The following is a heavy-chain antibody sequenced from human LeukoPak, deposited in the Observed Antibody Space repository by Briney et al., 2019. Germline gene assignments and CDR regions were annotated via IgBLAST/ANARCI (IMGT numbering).Heavy chain of an antibody. V-gene: IGHV4-39*01. CDR3: ARGPYSYDSSGAFDI. Sequence: PSETLSLTCTVSGGSISSSSYYWGWIRQPPEKGLEWIGNIYYSGSTYYNPSLESRVTISVDTSKNQFSLKLTSVTAADTAVYFCARGPYSYDSSGAFDIWGQGTMVTVSS. CDR1: GGSISSSSYY. J-gene: IGHJ3*02. D-gene: IGHD3-22*01. CDR2: IYYSGST.